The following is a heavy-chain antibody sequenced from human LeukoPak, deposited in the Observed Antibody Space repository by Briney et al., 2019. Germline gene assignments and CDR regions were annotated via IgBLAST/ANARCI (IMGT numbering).Heavy chain of an antibody. V-gene: IGHV1-18*04. CDR3: ARDGGYTAMDSFYYYYYGMDV. CDR1: GYTFNGYY. D-gene: IGHD5-18*01. J-gene: IGHJ6*02. CDR2: IKSNSGNT. Sequence: ASVKVSCKASGYTFNGYYIHWVRQAPGQGLEWMGCIKSNSGNTNYAQKLQGRVTMTTDTSTSTAYMELRSLRSDDTAVYYCARDGGYTAMDSFYYYYYGMDVWGQGTTVTVSS.